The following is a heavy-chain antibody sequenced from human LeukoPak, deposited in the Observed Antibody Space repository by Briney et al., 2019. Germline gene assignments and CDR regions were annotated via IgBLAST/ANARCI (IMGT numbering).Heavy chain of an antibody. V-gene: IGHV4-59*01. CDR3: ARGSDSPDY. D-gene: IGHD2-15*01. CDR2: IYYSGST. CDR1: GGSFSGYY. Sequence: SETLSLTCAVYGGSFSGYYWSWIRQPPGKGLEWIGYIYYSGSTNYNPSLESRVTISVDTSKNQFSLKLTSVTAADTAVYYCARGSDSPDYWGQGALVTVSS. J-gene: IGHJ4*02.